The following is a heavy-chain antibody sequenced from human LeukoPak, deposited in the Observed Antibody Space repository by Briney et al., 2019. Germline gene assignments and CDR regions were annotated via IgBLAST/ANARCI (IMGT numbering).Heavy chain of an antibody. CDR2: IYYSGST. J-gene: IGHJ3*02. CDR1: GGSISSYY. Sequence: SETLSLTCTASGGSISSYYWSWIRQPPGKGLEWIGYIYYSGSTNYNLSLKSRVTISVDTSKNQFSLKLSSVTAADTAVYYCARGLWLPDIWGQGTMVTVSS. V-gene: IGHV4-59*01. CDR3: ARGLWLPDI. D-gene: IGHD5-18*01.